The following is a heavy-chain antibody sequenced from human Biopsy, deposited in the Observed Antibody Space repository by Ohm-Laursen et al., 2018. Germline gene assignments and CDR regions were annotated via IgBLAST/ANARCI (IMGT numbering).Heavy chain of an antibody. Sequence: SQTLSLTCTVSGGSFTGHYWSWIRQPPGKGLEWIGHISYTGYTSYKSSLKSRVTISLDTSRKHFSLRLTSLAAADTAVYYCARDSGILNYGNFKYYHYYGMDVWGQGTKVTVSS. V-gene: IGHV4-59*11. D-gene: IGHD4-11*01. CDR1: GGSFTGHY. CDR2: ISYTGYT. J-gene: IGHJ6*02. CDR3: ARDSGILNYGNFKYYHYYGMDV.